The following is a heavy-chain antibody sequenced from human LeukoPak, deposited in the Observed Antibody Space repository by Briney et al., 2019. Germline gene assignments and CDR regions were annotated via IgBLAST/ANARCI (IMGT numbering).Heavy chain of an antibody. Sequence: SETLSLTCTVSGGSISSGDYYWSWIRQPPGKGLEWIGYIYYSGSTYYNPSLKSRVTISVDTSKNQFSLKLSSVTAADTAVYYCAGDTYLDTAMVDYWGQGTLVTVSS. V-gene: IGHV4-30-4*08. CDR2: IYYSGST. CDR3: AGDTYLDTAMVDY. CDR1: GGSISSGDYY. J-gene: IGHJ4*02. D-gene: IGHD5-18*01.